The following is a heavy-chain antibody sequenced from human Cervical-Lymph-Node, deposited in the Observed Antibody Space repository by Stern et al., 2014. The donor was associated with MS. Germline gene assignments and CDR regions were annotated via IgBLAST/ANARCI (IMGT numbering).Heavy chain of an antibody. D-gene: IGHD3-3*01. CDR1: GGSINSGDYN. J-gene: IGHJ4*02. V-gene: IGHV4-31*03. CDR2: INYSGST. Sequence: QVQLQESGPGLVKPSQTLSLTCTVSGGSINSGDYNWSWIRPHPGKGLEWIGHINYSGSTNYNPSLRSRVSISADTSKNQLSLKLTSVTAADTAIYYCAREHDFWSGPFDYWGQGTLVTVSS. CDR3: AREHDFWSGPFDY.